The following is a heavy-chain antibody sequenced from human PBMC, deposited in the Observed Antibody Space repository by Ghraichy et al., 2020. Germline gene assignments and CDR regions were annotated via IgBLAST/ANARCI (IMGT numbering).Heavy chain of an antibody. Sequence: GESLNISCAASGFTFSDYYMSWIRQAPGKGLEWVSYISSSSSYTNYADSVKGRFTISRDNAKNSLYLQMNSLRAEDTAVYYCAGGRGYYDSSGKGYWGQGTLVTVSS. CDR1: GFTFSDYY. V-gene: IGHV3-11*06. CDR3: AGGRGYYDSSGKGY. D-gene: IGHD3-22*01. CDR2: ISSSSSYT. J-gene: IGHJ4*02.